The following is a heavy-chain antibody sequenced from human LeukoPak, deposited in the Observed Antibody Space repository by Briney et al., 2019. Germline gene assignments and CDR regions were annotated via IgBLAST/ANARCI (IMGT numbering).Heavy chain of an antibody. CDR3: TSSSGYDSDIFDY. CDR1: GFTFSGSA. D-gene: IGHD5-12*01. Sequence: GGSLRLSCAASGFTFSGSAMHWVRQASGKGLEWVGRIRSKANSYATAYAASVKGRFTISRDDSKNTAYLQMNSLKTEDTAVYYCTSSSGYDSDIFDYWGQGTLVTVSS. CDR2: IRSKANSYAT. J-gene: IGHJ4*02. V-gene: IGHV3-73*01.